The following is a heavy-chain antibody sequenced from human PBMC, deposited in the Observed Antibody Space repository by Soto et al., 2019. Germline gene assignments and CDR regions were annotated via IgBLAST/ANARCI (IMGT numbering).Heavy chain of an antibody. Sequence: QVQLQESGPGLVNPSGSLSLTCAVSGGSITSNWIRWVRQPPGKGLEWIGEIYHNGRFNYNPSLRSRLTISIDKSKNQLSLKLTSVTAADTAVHYCVRNDWYRFAPWSPGTLVTVSS. V-gene: IGHV4-4*02. J-gene: IGHJ5*02. D-gene: IGHD3-9*01. CDR1: GGSITSNW. CDR2: IYHNGRF. CDR3: VRNDWYRFAP.